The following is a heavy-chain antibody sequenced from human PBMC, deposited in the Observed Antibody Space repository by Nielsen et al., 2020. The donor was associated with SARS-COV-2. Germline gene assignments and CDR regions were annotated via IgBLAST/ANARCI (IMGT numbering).Heavy chain of an antibody. J-gene: IGHJ4*02. V-gene: IGHV4-59*01. CDR2: IYYSGST. D-gene: IGHD5-18*01. CDR1: GGSISSYY. CDR3: ARASGHS. Sequence: SETLSLTCTVSGGSISSYYWSWIRQPPGKGLEWIGYIYYSGSTNYNPSLKSRVTISVDTSKNQFSLKLSSVTAADTAVYYCARASGHSWGQGTLVTVSS.